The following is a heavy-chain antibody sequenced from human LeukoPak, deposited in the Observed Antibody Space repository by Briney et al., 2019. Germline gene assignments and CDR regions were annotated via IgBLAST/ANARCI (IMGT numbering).Heavy chain of an antibody. D-gene: IGHD6-19*01. Sequence: ASVKVSCKASGYTFTSYGISWVRQAPGQGLEWMGWISAYNGNTNYAQKFQGRVTMTRDTSISTAYMELSRLRSDDTAVYYCARVVAVAGNWFDPWGQGTLVTVSS. V-gene: IGHV1-18*01. CDR1: GYTFTSYG. J-gene: IGHJ5*02. CDR2: ISAYNGNT. CDR3: ARVVAVAGNWFDP.